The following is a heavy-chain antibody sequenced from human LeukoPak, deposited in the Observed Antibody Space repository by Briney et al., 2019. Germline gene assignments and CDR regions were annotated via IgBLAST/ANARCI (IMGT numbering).Heavy chain of an antibody. V-gene: IGHV1-2*02. D-gene: IGHD2-2*01. Sequence: ASVKVSCKASGYTFTGYYMHWVRQAPGQGLEWMGWINPNSGGTNYAQKLQGRVTMTTDTSTSTAYMELRSLRSDDTAVYYCARLVEDIVVVPAANQAKYYYYYMDVWGKGTTVTVSS. J-gene: IGHJ6*03. CDR3: ARLVEDIVVVPAANQAKYYYYYMDV. CDR2: INPNSGGT. CDR1: GYTFTGYY.